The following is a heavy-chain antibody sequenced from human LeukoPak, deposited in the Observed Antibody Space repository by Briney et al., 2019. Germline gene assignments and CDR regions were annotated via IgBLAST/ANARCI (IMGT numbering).Heavy chain of an antibody. CDR1: GFTFSSYG. J-gene: IGHJ1*01. D-gene: IGHD3-3*01. Sequence: HPGGSLRLSCAASGFTFSSYGMHWVRQAPGKGLEWVACIRYGGSNKYYADSVKGRFTISRDNSKNTLYLQMNSLRAEDTAVYYCAKDPARVLRFLEWLAAEYFQHWGQGTLVTVSS. CDR2: IRYGGSNK. V-gene: IGHV3-30*02. CDR3: AKDPARVLRFLEWLAAEYFQH.